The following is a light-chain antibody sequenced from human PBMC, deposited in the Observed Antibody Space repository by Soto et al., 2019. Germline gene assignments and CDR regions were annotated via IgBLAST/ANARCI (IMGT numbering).Light chain of an antibody. CDR1: QSISIL. Sequence: DIHLTQSPSTLSASVGDRVTITCRASQSISILLAWYQQKPGKAPNLLLYATSTLETGVSSRFSGSGSGTEFTLTISSLQPDDSATYYCQHYNDFSWTFGQGTKVEIK. CDR2: ATS. V-gene: IGKV1-5*03. CDR3: QHYNDFSWT. J-gene: IGKJ1*01.